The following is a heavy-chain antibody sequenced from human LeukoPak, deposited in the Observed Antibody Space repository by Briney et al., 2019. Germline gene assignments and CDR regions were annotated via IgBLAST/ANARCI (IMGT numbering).Heavy chain of an antibody. CDR3: ARGAVLRFLLDWFDP. J-gene: IGHJ5*02. CDR2: ISAYNGNT. CDR1: GYTFTGYY. Sequence: ASVKVSCKASGYTFTGYYIHWVRQAPGQGLEWMGWISAYNGNTNYAQKLQGRVTMTTDTSTSTAYMELRSLRSDDTAVYYCARGAVLRFLLDWFDPWGQGTLVTVSS. V-gene: IGHV1-18*04. D-gene: IGHD3-3*01.